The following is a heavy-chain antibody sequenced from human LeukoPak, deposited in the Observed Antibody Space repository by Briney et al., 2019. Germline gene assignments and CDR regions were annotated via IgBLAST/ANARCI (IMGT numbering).Heavy chain of an antibody. V-gene: IGHV3-48*01. CDR1: GFTCSDYS. Sequence: PGGSLRLSCVASGFTCSDYSMNWVRQAPGKGLEWVSYISSSGFTLNYADSVKGRFTISRDNAKNSLYLQMNSLRAEDTAVYYCARGPDCSSTSCYVYYYYMDVWGKGTTVTISS. J-gene: IGHJ6*03. D-gene: IGHD2-2*01. CDR3: ARGPDCSSTSCYVYYYYMDV. CDR2: ISSSGFTL.